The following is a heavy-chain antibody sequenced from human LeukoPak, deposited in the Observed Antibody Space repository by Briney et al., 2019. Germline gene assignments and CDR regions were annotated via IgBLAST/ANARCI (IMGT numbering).Heavy chain of an antibody. Sequence: GGSLRLSCAASGFTFRSYTMNWVRQAPGKGLEWVSSISGSNNYIYYADSVKGRFTISRDNAQNSLYLQMNSLRAEDTAVYYCARDKGGSGWSFDYWGQGTLVTVSS. V-gene: IGHV3-21*01. D-gene: IGHD6-19*01. CDR2: ISGSNNYI. J-gene: IGHJ4*02. CDR3: ARDKGGSGWSFDY. CDR1: GFTFRSYT.